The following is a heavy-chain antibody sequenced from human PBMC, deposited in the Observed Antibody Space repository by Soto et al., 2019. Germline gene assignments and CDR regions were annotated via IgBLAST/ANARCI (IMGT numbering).Heavy chain of an antibody. CDR1: GFTFSTYA. CDR2: ISGSGGST. D-gene: IGHD3-16*01. CDR3: AKDGGMGTPGSWFDP. Sequence: EVQLLESGGGLVQPGGSLRLSCAASGFTFSTYAMTWVRQAPGEGLEWVSAISGSGGSTYYADSVKGRFTISRDNSKNTLSLQMNSLRVEDTAVYYRAKDGGMGTPGSWFDPWGQGTLVTVSS. V-gene: IGHV3-23*01. J-gene: IGHJ5*02.